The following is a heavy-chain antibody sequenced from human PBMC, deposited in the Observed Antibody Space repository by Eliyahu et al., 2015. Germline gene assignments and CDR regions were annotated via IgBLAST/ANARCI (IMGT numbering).Heavy chain of an antibody. Sequence: QLQLQESGPGLVKPSETLSLTCTVSGGXXXXSSYXWGWIRQPPGKGXEWIGCIYYSGSTYYNXSLKSRVTISVDTSKNQFSLKLSSVTAADTAVYYCARHLTGGWWSGFLDYWGQGTLVTVSS. V-gene: IGHV4-39*01. CDR1: GGXXXXSSYX. D-gene: IGHD6-19*01. J-gene: IGHJ4*02. CDR2: IYYSGST. CDR3: ARHLTGGWWSGFLDY.